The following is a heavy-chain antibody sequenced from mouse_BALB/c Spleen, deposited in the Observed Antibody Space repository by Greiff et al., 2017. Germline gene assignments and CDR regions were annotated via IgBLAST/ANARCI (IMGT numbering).Heavy chain of an antibody. D-gene: IGHD3-1*01. CDR3: ARDRGYGAMDY. V-gene: IGHV5-9-4*01. CDR2: ISSGGSYT. CDR1: GFTFSSYA. Sequence: DVHLVESGGGLVKPGGSLKLSCAASGFTFSSYAMSWVRQSPEKRLEWVAEISSGGSYTYYPDTVTGRFTISRDNAKNTLYLEMSSLRSEDTAMYYCARDRGYGAMDYWGQGTSVTVSS. J-gene: IGHJ4*01.